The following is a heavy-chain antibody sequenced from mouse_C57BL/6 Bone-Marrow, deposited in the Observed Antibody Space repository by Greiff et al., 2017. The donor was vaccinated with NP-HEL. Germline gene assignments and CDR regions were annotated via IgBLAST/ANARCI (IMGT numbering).Heavy chain of an antibody. D-gene: IGHD2-4*01. V-gene: IGHV5-4*01. CDR1: GFTFSSYA. J-gene: IGHJ4*01. Sequence: EVQGVESGGGLVKPGGSLKLSCAASGFTFSSYAMSWVRQTPEKRLEWVATISDGGSYTYYPDNVKGRFTISRDNAKNNLYLQMSHLKSEDTAMYYCARVSTMITTGGNYYAMDYWGQGTSVTVSS. CDR2: ISDGGSYT. CDR3: ARVSTMITTGGNYYAMDY.